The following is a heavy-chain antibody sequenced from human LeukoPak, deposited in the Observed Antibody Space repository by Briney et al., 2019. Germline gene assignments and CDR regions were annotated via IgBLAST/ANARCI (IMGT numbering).Heavy chain of an antibody. CDR2: INHSGST. Sequence: SETLSLTCAVYGGSFSGYYWSWIRQPPGKGLEWIGEINHSGSTNYNPSLKSRVTISVDTSKNQLSLKLSSMTAADTAVYYCARGEGGQWPYQGAFFDYWGQGTLVTVSS. D-gene: IGHD6-19*01. J-gene: IGHJ4*02. CDR3: ARGEGGQWPYQGAFFDY. V-gene: IGHV4-34*01. CDR1: GGSFSGYY.